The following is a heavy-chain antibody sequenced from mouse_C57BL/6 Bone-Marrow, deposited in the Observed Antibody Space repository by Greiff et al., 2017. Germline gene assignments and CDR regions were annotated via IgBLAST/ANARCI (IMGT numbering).Heavy chain of an antibody. CDR2: INPSTGGT. D-gene: IGHD1-1*01. J-gene: IGHJ4*01. CDR3: ARSRCSYAYCYAMDY. CDR1: GYTFTSYW. Sequence: QVQLKQPGTELVKPGASVKLSCKASGYTFTSYWMHWVKQRPGQGLEWIGNINPSTGGTNYNEKFKSKATLTVDKSSSTAYMQLRSLTSEDSAVYYGARSRCSYAYCYAMDYWGQGTSVTVSS. V-gene: IGHV1-53*01.